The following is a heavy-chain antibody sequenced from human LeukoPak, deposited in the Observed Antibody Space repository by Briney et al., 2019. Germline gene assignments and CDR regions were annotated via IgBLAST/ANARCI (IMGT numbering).Heavy chain of an antibody. CDR1: GGTFSSYA. V-gene: IGHV1-69*04. Sequence: SVKVSCKASGGTFSSYAISWVRQAPGQGLEWMGRIIPILGIANYAQKFQGRVTITADKSTSTAYMELSSLRSEDTAVSYCARVDLDGYLLDYWGQGTLVTVSS. J-gene: IGHJ4*02. CDR2: IIPILGIA. D-gene: IGHD5-24*01. CDR3: ARVDLDGYLLDY.